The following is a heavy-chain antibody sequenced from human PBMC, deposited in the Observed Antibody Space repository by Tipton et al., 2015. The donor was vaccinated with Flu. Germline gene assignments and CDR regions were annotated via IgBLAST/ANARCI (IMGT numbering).Heavy chain of an antibody. Sequence: SLRLSCAASGINFSRYAMHWVRQAPGRGLEWVAVISYDATLEYFADSVKGRFTISRDNSKNTLFLQINSLRSNDTAVYYCASSPWFKEGRLPYWGQGILVTLSS. CDR3: ASSPWFKEGRLPY. D-gene: IGHD3-22*01. CDR2: ISYDATLE. CDR1: GINFSRYA. J-gene: IGHJ4*02. V-gene: IGHV3-30*07.